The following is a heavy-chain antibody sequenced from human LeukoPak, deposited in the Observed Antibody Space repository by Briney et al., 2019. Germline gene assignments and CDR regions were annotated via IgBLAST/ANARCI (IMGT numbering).Heavy chain of an antibody. V-gene: IGHV4-31*03. D-gene: IGHD1-26*01. CDR1: GGSISSGGYY. Sequence: PSETLSLTCTVSGGSISSGGYYWSWIRQHPGKGLEWIGYIYYSGSTYYNPSLKSRVTISVDTSKNQFSLKLSSVTAADTAVYYCAREGAAGATLPYSTGYFDYWGQGTLVTVSS. J-gene: IGHJ4*02. CDR3: AREGAAGATLPYSTGYFDY. CDR2: IYYSGST.